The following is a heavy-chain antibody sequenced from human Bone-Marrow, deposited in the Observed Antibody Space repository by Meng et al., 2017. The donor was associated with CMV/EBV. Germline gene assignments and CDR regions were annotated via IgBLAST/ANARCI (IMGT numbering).Heavy chain of an antibody. V-gene: IGHV3-21*01. CDR2: ISSSSSYI. CDR3: ARNLGQAMPAY. J-gene: IGHJ4*02. D-gene: IGHD2-2*01. CDR1: GFTFSSYS. Sequence: GESLKISCAASGFTFSSYSMNWVRQAPGKGLEWVSSISSSSSYIYYADSVKGRFTISRDNAKNSLYLQMNSLRAEYTAVYYCARNLGQAMPAYWGQGTLVTVS.